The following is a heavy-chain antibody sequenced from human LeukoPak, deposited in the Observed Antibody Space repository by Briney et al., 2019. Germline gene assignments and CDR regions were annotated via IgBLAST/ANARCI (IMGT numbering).Heavy chain of an antibody. CDR1: GFTFSSYW. V-gene: IGHV3-74*01. CDR3: AKDWKEVAYCSGGSCYSDY. D-gene: IGHD2-15*01. Sequence: GGSLRLSCAASGFTFSSYWMHWVRQAPGKGLVWVSRINTDGSSTSYADSVKGRFTISRDNSKNTLYLQMNSLRDDDTAVYYCAKDWKEVAYCSGGSCYSDYWGQGTLVSVSS. J-gene: IGHJ4*02. CDR2: INTDGSST.